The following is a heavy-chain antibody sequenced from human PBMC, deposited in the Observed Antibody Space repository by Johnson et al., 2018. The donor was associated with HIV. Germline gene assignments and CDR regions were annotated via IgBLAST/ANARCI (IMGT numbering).Heavy chain of an antibody. CDR3: ARVRAGRENAFDI. CDR2: IRYDGFNK. J-gene: IGHJ3*02. Sequence: QVQLVESGGGVVQPGRSLRLSCATSGFTFSSYGMHWVRQAPGKGLEWVAFIRYDGFNKYFADSVKGRFTISKDNSKNTLHLQMNSLRAEDTAVYYCARVRAGRENAFDIWGQGTMVTVSS. V-gene: IGHV3-30*02. CDR1: GFTFSSYG. D-gene: IGHD1-26*01.